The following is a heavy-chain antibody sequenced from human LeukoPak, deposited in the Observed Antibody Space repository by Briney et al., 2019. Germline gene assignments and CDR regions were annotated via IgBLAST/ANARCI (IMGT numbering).Heavy chain of an antibody. Sequence: GGSLRLSCAASGFTFSSYWMSWVRQAPGKGLEWVANIKQDGSEKYYVDSVKGRFTISRDNAKNSLYLQMNSLRAEDTAVYYCAKVPIVGAKPGGVYWGQGTLVTVSS. J-gene: IGHJ4*02. CDR3: AKVPIVGAKPGGVY. D-gene: IGHD1-26*01. V-gene: IGHV3-7*03. CDR1: GFTFSSYW. CDR2: IKQDGSEK.